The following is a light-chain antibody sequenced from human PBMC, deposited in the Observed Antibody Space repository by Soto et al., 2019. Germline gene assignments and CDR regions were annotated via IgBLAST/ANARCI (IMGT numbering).Light chain of an antibody. Sequence: DIQMTQSPSSVSASVVDRVTITCRASQGISNWLAWYQQEPGKAPKLLIYAASTLRRGVPSRFRGSGSGTDFTFTISSLQPEDFATYYCQQANSFPYTVGQGTKVDIK. J-gene: IGKJ2*01. V-gene: IGKV1-12*01. CDR3: QQANSFPYT. CDR2: AAS. CDR1: QGISNW.